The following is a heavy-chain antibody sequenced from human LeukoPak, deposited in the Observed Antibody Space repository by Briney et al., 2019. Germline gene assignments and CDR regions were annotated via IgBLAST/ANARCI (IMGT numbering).Heavy chain of an antibody. CDR3: ARDDGDYRGYAFDI. CDR1: GGSISSGGYY. J-gene: IGHJ3*02. V-gene: IGHV4-31*03. Sequence: SETLSLTCTVSGGSISSGGYYWSWIRQHPGKGLEWIGYIYYSGSTYYNPSLKSRVTISVDTSKNQFSLKLSSVTAADTAVYYCARDDGDYRGYAFDIWGQGTMVTVSS. D-gene: IGHD4-17*01. CDR2: IYYSGST.